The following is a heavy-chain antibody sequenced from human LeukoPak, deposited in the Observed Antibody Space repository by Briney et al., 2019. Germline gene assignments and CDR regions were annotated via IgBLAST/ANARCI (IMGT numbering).Heavy chain of an antibody. CDR1: GYTFTGYD. J-gene: IGHJ6*03. CDR3: ARDLGLYYYYYYMDV. V-gene: IGHV1-2*02. CDR2: INPNSGGT. Sequence: AASVKVSCKASGYTFTGYDMHWVRQAPGQRLEWMGWINPNSGGTNYAQKFQGRVTMTRDTSISTAYMELSRLRSDDTVVYYCARDLGLYYYYYYMDVWGKGTTVTVSS.